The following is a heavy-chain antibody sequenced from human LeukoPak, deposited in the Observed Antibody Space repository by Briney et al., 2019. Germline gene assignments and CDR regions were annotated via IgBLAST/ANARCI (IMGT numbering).Heavy chain of an antibody. D-gene: IGHD3-3*01. CDR3: SWSGEAD. J-gene: IGHJ4*02. V-gene: IGHV3-7*01. Sequence: GPLRLSCAASGFKFVSNWMSWVRRAPGKGLGWVADIKKDGSERYYVDSVKGRFTISRDNARNSVFLQMNNLRAEDTGVYYCSWSGEADWGQGTLVTVSS. CDR1: GFKFVSNW. CDR2: IKKDGSER.